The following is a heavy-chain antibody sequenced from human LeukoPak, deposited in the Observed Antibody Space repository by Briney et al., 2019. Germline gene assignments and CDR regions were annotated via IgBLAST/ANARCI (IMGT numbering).Heavy chain of an antibody. Sequence: SETLSLTCTVSGGSISSYYWSWIRQPPGKGLEWIGYIYYSGSTNYNPSLTSRVTISVDTSKNQFSLKLSSVTAADTAVYYCARYYDSDHFDYWGQGTLVTVSS. CDR1: GGSISSYY. V-gene: IGHV4-59*01. CDR3: ARYYDSDHFDY. CDR2: IYYSGST. J-gene: IGHJ4*02. D-gene: IGHD3-22*01.